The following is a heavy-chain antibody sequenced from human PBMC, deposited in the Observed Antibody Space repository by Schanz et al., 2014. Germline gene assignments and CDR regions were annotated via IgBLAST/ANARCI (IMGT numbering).Heavy chain of an antibody. CDR1: GFAFSSYG. J-gene: IGHJ4*02. V-gene: IGHV3-23*01. Sequence: EVQLLESGGGLVQPGGSLRLSCLASGFAFSSYGMNWLRQAPGKGLEWVSALSEGGGGTHYADSVRGRFTISSDSSKNTLYLQMTSLQTENTAVYYCTADLWFGAVWGVWWGQGTLVTVSS. CDR2: LSEGGGGT. D-gene: IGHD3-10*01. CDR3: TADLWFGAVWGVW.